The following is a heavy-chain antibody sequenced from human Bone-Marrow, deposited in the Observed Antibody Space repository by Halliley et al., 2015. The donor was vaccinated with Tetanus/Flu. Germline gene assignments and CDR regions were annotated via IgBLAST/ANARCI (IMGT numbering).Heavy chain of an antibody. J-gene: IGHJ4*02. D-gene: IGHD4-17*01. CDR1: GFTFSDYW. Sequence: SLRLSCTASGFTFSDYWMSWVRQTPGTGLEWVANIKKSGNQKLYVDSVKGRFSISRDNAKNSLYLQMDSLRAEDTAVYYCARFDSRYRGAYPDHFDDGGLGTLVAVSS. V-gene: IGHV3-7*01. CDR2: IKKSGNQK. CDR3: ARFDSRYRGAYPDHFDD.